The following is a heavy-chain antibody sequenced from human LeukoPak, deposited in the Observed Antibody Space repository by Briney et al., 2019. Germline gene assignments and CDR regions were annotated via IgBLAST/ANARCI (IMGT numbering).Heavy chain of an antibody. CDR2: IYYSGST. Sequence: PSETLSLTCTVSGGSISSYYWSWIRQPPGKGLEWIGYIYYSGSTNYNPSLKSRVTISVDTSKNQFSLKLSSVTAADTAVYYCARAQPSTRLAIFGVTRFDPWGQGTLVTVSS. D-gene: IGHD3-3*01. CDR3: ARAQPSTRLAIFGVTRFDP. J-gene: IGHJ5*02. V-gene: IGHV4-59*01. CDR1: GGSISSYY.